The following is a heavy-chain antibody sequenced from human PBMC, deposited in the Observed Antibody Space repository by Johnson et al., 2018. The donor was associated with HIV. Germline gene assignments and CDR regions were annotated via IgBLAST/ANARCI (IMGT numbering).Heavy chain of an antibody. CDR1: GFSVRTNY. CDR3: ASCGGDCRDAFDI. D-gene: IGHD2-21*02. CDR2: IRYDGSNK. V-gene: IGHV3-30*02. Sequence: QVQLVESGGGLIQPGGSLRLSCAASGFSVRTNYMSWVRQAPGKGLEWVAFIRYDGSNKYYADSVKGRFTISRDNSKNTLYLQMNSLRAEDTAVYYCASCGGDCRDAFDIWGQGTMVTVSS. J-gene: IGHJ3*02.